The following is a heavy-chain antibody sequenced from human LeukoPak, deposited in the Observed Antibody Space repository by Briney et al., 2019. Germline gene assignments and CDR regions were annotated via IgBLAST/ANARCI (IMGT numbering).Heavy chain of an antibody. CDR2: ITGDGGST. V-gene: IGHV3-23*01. J-gene: IGHJ4*02. Sequence: GGSLRLSCPASGFSFSNYAMSWVRQAPGKGLDWVSSITGDGGSTYYADSVKGRFTISRDNSKNTLYLQMNSLRADDTAVYYCARRGRDGGKALHCFDYWGQGTLATVSS. CDR3: ARRGRDGGKALHCFDY. CDR1: GFSFSNYA. D-gene: IGHD2-21*01.